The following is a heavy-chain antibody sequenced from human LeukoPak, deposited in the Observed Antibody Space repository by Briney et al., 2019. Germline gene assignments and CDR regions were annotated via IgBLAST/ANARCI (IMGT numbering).Heavy chain of an antibody. Sequence: ASVKVSCKASGYTFTSYGISWVRQAPGQGLEWMGWINPNSGGTNYAQKFQGRVTMTSDTSISTANMELSGLRSEDTAVYYCTRGFIAAAAYYFDSWGQGTLVTVSS. CDR3: TRGFIAAAAYYFDS. J-gene: IGHJ4*02. V-gene: IGHV1-8*02. CDR1: GYTFTSYG. CDR2: INPNSGGT. D-gene: IGHD6-13*01.